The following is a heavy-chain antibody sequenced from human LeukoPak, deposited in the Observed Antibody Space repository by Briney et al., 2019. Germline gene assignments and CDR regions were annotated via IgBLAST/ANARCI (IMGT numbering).Heavy chain of an antibody. CDR3: AREGDYGDPLYYFDY. D-gene: IGHD4-17*01. Sequence: PSETLSLTCAVSGYSISSGYYWGWIRQPPGKGREWIGSIYHSGSTYYNPSLKRRVTISVDTSKNQFSLKLSSVTAADTAVYYCAREGDYGDPLYYFDYWGQGTLVTVSS. J-gene: IGHJ4*02. V-gene: IGHV4-38-2*02. CDR2: IYHSGST. CDR1: GYSISSGYY.